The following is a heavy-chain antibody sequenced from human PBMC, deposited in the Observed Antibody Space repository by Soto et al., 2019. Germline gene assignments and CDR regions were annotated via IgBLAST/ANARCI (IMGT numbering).Heavy chain of an antibody. J-gene: IGHJ6*02. CDR1: GGTFSSYA. CDR3: ARDSPAAPMANGDYYYYYGMDV. CDR2: IIPIFGTA. Sequence: ASVKVSCKASGGTFSSYAISWVRQAPGQGLEWMGGIIPIFGTANYAQKFQGRVTITADESTSTAYMELSSLRSEDTAVYYGARDSPAAPMANGDYYYYYGMDVWGQGTTVTVSS. V-gene: IGHV1-69*13. D-gene: IGHD4-17*01.